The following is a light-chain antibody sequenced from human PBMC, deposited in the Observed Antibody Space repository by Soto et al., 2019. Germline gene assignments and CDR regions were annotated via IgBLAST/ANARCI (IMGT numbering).Light chain of an antibody. CDR2: SNN. J-gene: IGLJ3*02. CDR3: ASWDDSLKGVV. CDR1: TSNIGSNT. V-gene: IGLV1-44*01. Sequence: QSVLTQPPSASGTPGQRVTISCSGSTSNIGSNTVHWYQQLPGTAPKLLIYSNNRRPSGVPERFSGSKSGTSASLAISGLQSEDEADFYCASWDDSLKGVVFGGGTKVTVL.